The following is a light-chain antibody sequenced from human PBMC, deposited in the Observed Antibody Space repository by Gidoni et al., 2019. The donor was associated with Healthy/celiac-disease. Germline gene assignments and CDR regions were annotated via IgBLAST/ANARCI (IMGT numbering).Light chain of an antibody. Sequence: DIQMTQSPSSLSASVGDRVTITCRASQSISSYLNWDQQKQGKAPKLLIYAASSLQSGVPSRFSGSGSGTDFTLTISSLQPEDFATYYCQQSYSTPRTFGGGTKVEIK. V-gene: IGKV1-39*01. CDR3: QQSYSTPRT. CDR1: QSISSY. CDR2: AAS. J-gene: IGKJ4*01.